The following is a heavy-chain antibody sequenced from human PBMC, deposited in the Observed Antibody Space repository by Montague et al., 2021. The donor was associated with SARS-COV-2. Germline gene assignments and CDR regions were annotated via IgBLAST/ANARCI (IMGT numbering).Heavy chain of an antibody. Sequence: CAISGDSVSSSTVAWNWLRQSPSRGLEWLGRTYFRSSFYNDYALSVKSRLNIQPDTAKNQFSLRLTSVTPEDTAKYYCARQDTSGWLTFDYWGQGILVTVSS. CDR3: ARQDTSGWLTFDY. D-gene: IGHD6-19*01. V-gene: IGHV6-1*01. J-gene: IGHJ4*02. CDR2: TYFRSSFYN. CDR1: GDSVSSSTVA.